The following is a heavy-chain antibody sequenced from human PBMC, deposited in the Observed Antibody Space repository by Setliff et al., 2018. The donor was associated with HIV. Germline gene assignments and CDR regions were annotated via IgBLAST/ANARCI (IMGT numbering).Heavy chain of an antibody. Sequence: GGSLRLSCAASGFTFSSYSMNWVRQAPGKGLEWVSYISSSSSTIYYADSVKGRFTISRDNSKNTLYLQMNSLRAEDTAVYYCAKYQQWLVQDWFDPWGQGTLVTVS. CDR1: GFTFSSYS. CDR3: AKYQQWLVQDWFDP. J-gene: IGHJ5*02. CDR2: ISSSSSTI. V-gene: IGHV3-48*01. D-gene: IGHD6-19*01.